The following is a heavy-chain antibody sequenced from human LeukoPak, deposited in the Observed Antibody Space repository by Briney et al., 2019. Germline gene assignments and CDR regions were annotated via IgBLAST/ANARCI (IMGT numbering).Heavy chain of an antibody. D-gene: IGHD2-2*01. Sequence: GASVKVSCKASGYTFTSYGISWVRQAPGLGLEWMGWISAYNGNTNYAQKLQGRVTMTTDTSTSTAYTELRSLRSDDTAVYYCARTYCSSTSCANWFDPWGQGTLVTVSS. V-gene: IGHV1-18*01. J-gene: IGHJ5*02. CDR2: ISAYNGNT. CDR1: GYTFTSYG. CDR3: ARTYCSSTSCANWFDP.